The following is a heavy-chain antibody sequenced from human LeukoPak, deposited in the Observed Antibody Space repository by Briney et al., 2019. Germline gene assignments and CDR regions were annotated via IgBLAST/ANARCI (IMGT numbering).Heavy chain of an antibody. Sequence: GGSLRLSCAPSGFTFSRHGMHWVRQAPGKGLEWVAIISNDGSRKYYAHSVESRFTISRDNSKNTLYLQMDSLRAEDTAVYYCARDRAWNYFDYWGQGTLVTVSS. J-gene: IGHJ4*02. V-gene: IGHV3-30*03. CDR1: GFTFSRHG. CDR3: ARDRAWNYFDY. CDR2: ISNDGSRK. D-gene: IGHD3-3*01.